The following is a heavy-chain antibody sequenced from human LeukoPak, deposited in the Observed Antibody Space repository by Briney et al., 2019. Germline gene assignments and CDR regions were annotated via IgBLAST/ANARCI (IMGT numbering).Heavy chain of an antibody. V-gene: IGHV3-23*01. CDR3: AKDQGGYSYGHQYYFDY. D-gene: IGHD5-18*01. CDR1: GFTFSSYA. CDR2: MSGSGGST. Sequence: GGSLSLSCAASGFTFSSYAMSWVRQPPGKGLERVSVMSGSGGSTYYADSVKGRFTISRDNSKNTLYLQMNSLRAEDTAVYYCAKDQGGYSYGHQYYFDYWGQGTLVTVSS. J-gene: IGHJ4*02.